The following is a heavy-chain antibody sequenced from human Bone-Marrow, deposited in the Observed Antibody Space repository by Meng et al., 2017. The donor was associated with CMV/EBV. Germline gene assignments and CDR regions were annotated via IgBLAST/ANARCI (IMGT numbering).Heavy chain of an antibody. CDR1: GFTFSTYS. Sequence: GESLKISCAASGFTFSTYSMSWVRQAPGKGLEWVSSISSSSSYIYYADSVKGRFTISRDNAKNSLYLQMNSLRAEDTAVYYCAREQGTSLTIFGVVRLGWFDPWGQGTLVTVSS. CDR2: ISSSSSYI. CDR3: AREQGTSLTIFGVVRLGWFDP. V-gene: IGHV3-21*01. J-gene: IGHJ5*02. D-gene: IGHD3-3*01.